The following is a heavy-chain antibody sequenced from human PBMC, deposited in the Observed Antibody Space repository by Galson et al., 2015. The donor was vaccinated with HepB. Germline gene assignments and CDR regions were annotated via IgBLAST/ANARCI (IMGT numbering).Heavy chain of an antibody. CDR1: GDTLTELS. D-gene: IGHD1-26*01. Sequence: SVKVSCKVFGDTLTELSMHWVRQVPGKGLEWTGGIDPEDGEIIYAPKFQGRVTVTEDTSTDTAYMELTNLRPEDTAVYYCATGVGAIDYWGQGTLVTVSS. CDR3: ATGVGAIDY. V-gene: IGHV1-24*01. J-gene: IGHJ4*02. CDR2: IDPEDGEI.